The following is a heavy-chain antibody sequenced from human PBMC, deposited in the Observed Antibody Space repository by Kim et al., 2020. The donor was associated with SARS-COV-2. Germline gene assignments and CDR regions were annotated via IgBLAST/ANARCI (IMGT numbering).Heavy chain of an antibody. CDR1: GGSFSGYY. CDR3: TRGGDPPTVSRYMDV. D-gene: IGHD3-16*01. CDR2: INHSGST. J-gene: IGHJ6*03. V-gene: IGHV4-34*01. Sequence: SETLSLTCAVYGGSFSGYYWSWIRQPPGKGLEWIGEINHSGSTNYNPSLKSRVTISVDTSKNQFSLKLSSVTAADTAVYYCTRGGDPPTVSRYMDVWGKGTTVTVSS.